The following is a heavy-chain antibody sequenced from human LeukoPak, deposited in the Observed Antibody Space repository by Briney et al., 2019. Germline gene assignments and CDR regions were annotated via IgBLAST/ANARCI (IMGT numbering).Heavy chain of an antibody. CDR2: ISSSGSTI. CDR3: ARDPGYDSSGYSPGHYFDY. V-gene: IGHV3-11*04. CDR1: GFTFSDYY. J-gene: IGHJ4*02. Sequence: GGSLRLSCAASGFTFSDYYMSWIRQAPGKGLEWVSYISSSGSTIYYADSVKGRFTISRDNAKNSLYLQMNSLRAEETAVYYCARDPGYDSSGYSPGHYFDYWGQGTLVTVSS. D-gene: IGHD3-22*01.